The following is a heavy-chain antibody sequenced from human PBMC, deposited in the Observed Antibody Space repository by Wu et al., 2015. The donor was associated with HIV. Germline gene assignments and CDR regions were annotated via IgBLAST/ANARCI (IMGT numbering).Heavy chain of an antibody. D-gene: IGHD2-8*01. CDR2: INPNSGGT. CDR1: GYNFITYY. J-gene: IGHJ4*02. V-gene: IGHV1-2*02. Sequence: QVHLVQSGADVKKPGASVKVSCKASGYNFITYYIHWVRQAPGQGLEWMGCINPNSGGTNYAQRFQDKVSMTRDTSISTAYMELRRLISDDTAIYFCLTALDGVAYWDQGTLVTVSS. CDR3: LTALDGVAY.